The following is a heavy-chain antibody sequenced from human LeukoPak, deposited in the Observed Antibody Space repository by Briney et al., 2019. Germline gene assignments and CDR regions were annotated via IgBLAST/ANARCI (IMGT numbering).Heavy chain of an antibody. CDR2: TSRGGSDI. CDR1: GFTFSNHE. J-gene: IGHJ4*02. V-gene: IGHV3-48*03. Sequence: GGSLRLSCATSGFTFSNHEMNWVRQAPGKGLEWVAYTSRGGSDISYADSVKGRFTISTDNANSSLYLQMNSLRAEDTAVYFCVRTRLIRLENFFDYWGQGTLVTVSS. D-gene: IGHD2-21*02. CDR3: VRTRLIRLENFFDY.